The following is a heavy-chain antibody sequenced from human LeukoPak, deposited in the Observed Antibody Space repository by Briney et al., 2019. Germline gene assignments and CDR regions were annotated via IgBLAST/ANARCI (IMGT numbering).Heavy chain of an antibody. V-gene: IGHV3-33*08. CDR1: GFTFTAHY. CDR3: ARDLEESGSYGGFYYYYGMDV. CDR2: IWYDGSNK. J-gene: IGHJ6*02. Sequence: GGSLRLSCAASGFTFTAHYMDWVRQAPGKGLEWVAVIWYDGSNKYYADSVKGRFTISRDNSKNTLYLQMNSLRAEDTAVYYCARDLEESGSYGGFYYYYGMDVWGQGTTVTVSS. D-gene: IGHD1-26*01.